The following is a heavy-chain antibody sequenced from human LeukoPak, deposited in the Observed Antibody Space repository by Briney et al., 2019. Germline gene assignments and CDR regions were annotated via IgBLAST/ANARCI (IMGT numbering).Heavy chain of an antibody. CDR3: TTQYRYITSY. J-gene: IGHJ4*02. CDR1: GFTFSNAW. Sequence: GGSLRLSCAASGFTFSNAWMSWVRQAPGKGLEWVGRIKSKTDGRTTDYAAPVKGRFTISRDDSKNTLYLQMNSLKTEDTAVYYCTTQYRYITSYWGQGTLVTVSS. CDR2: IKSKTDGRTT. V-gene: IGHV3-15*01. D-gene: IGHD5-18*01.